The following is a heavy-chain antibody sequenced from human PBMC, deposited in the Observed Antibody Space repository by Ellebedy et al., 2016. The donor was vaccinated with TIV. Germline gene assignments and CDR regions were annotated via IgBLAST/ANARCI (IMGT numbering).Heavy chain of an antibody. CDR2: IRSTGDST. CDR1: GFTFSSYS. CDR3: AQMSRGVVVMFYY. J-gene: IGHJ4*02. D-gene: IGHD3-22*01. Sequence: GGSLRLSXAASGFTFSSYSMTWVRQAPGKGLEWVSGIRSTGDSTWYADSVKGRFAISRDSSKSTVYLQMNSLRAEDTAVYYCAQMSRGVVVMFYYWGQGTLVTVSS. V-gene: IGHV3-23*01.